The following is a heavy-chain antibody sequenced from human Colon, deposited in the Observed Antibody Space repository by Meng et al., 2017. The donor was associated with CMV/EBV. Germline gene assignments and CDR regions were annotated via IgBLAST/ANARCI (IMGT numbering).Heavy chain of an antibody. CDR3: GTFGGDFDY. Sequence: VHLIQSGAEMREPGASVKVSCKASGYTFTGYLIHWVRQAPGQGLEWMGWINPYSGDTIYAPKFEVGVTMTRDASITTAYLELSSLKSDDTAVYYCGTFGGDFDYWGQGTLVTVSS. CDR1: GYTFTGYL. D-gene: IGHD3-3*01. V-gene: IGHV1-2*02. CDR2: INPYSGDT. J-gene: IGHJ4*02.